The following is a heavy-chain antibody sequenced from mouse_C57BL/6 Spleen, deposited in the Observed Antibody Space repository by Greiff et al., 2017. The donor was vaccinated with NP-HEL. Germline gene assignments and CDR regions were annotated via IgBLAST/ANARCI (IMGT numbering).Heavy chain of an antibody. Sequence: EVKLVESGGGLVQPGGSLSLSCAASGFTFTDYYMSCVRQPPGKALEWLGFIRNKANGYTTEYSASVKGRFTISRDNSQSILYLQMNALRAEDSATYYCARDYDGSFDYWGQGTTLTVSS. CDR3: ARDYDGSFDY. D-gene: IGHD2-3*01. CDR1: GFTFTDYY. CDR2: IRNKANGYTT. J-gene: IGHJ2*01. V-gene: IGHV7-3*01.